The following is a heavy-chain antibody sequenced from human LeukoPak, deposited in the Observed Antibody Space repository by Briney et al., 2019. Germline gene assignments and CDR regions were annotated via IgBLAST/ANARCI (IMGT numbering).Heavy chain of an antibody. V-gene: IGHV5-51*01. CDR3: ARMATGTGAFDI. Sequence: GESLKISCKGSGYSFTTYWIGWVRQMPGKGLEWMGIIYPGNSDTRYSPSFQGQVTISADKSISTACLQWSSLKAPDTAMYYCARMATGTGAFDIWGQGTMVTVSS. J-gene: IGHJ3*02. CDR1: GYSFTTYW. CDR2: IYPGNSDT. D-gene: IGHD1-1*01.